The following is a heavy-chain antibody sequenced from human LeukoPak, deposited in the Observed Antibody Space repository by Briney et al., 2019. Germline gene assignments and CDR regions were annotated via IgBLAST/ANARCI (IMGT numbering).Heavy chain of an antibody. V-gene: IGHV5-51*01. Sequence: GESLKISCKGSGYSFASSWIGWVRQMPGKSLEWMGIIYPGDSDTRYSPSFQGQVTISADKSISTAYLQWSSLKASDTAMYYCARHKPGIAVAGFPYYYMDVWGKGTTVTVSS. CDR1: GYSFASSW. CDR3: ARHKPGIAVAGFPYYYMDV. J-gene: IGHJ6*03. D-gene: IGHD6-19*01. CDR2: IYPGDSDT.